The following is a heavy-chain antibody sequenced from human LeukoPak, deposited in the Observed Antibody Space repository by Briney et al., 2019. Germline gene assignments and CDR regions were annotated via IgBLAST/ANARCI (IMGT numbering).Heavy chain of an antibody. Sequence: GGSLRLSCAASGFTLSSYWVHWVRHAPGKGLVWVSRIKSDGRTNYADSVKGRFTISRDKTKNTVSLQMNSLRAEDTGVYYCARAPSEIGGYYPEYFRHWGQGTLVIVSS. CDR1: GFTLSSYW. CDR3: ARAPSEIGGYYPEYFRH. J-gene: IGHJ1*01. V-gene: IGHV3-74*01. D-gene: IGHD3-22*01. CDR2: IKSDGRT.